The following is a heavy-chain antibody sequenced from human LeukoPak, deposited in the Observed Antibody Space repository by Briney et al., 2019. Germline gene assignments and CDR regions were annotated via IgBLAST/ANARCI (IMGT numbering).Heavy chain of an antibody. D-gene: IGHD3-22*01. J-gene: IGHJ3*02. CDR1: GGSISSGGYS. Sequence: SQTLSLTCAVSGGSISSGGYSWSWIRQPPGKGLEWIGYIYHSGSTYYNPSLKSRVTISVDRSKNLSSLKLSSVTAADTAVYYCARGAYYYDSSGYFDIWGQGTMVTVSS. CDR2: IYHSGST. V-gene: IGHV4-30-2*01. CDR3: ARGAYYYDSSGYFDI.